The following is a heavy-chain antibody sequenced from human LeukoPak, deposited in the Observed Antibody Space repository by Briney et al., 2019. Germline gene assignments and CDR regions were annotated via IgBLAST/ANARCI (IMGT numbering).Heavy chain of an antibody. J-gene: IGHJ5*02. CDR1: GFTFSSYA. D-gene: IGHD3-10*01. Sequence: GGSLRLSCAASGFTFSSYAMSWVRQAPGKGLEWVSAISGSGGSTYYADSVKGRFTISRDNSKNTLYLQMNSLRAEDTAIYYCAKHYGSGSSRSFDPWGQGTLVTVSS. V-gene: IGHV3-23*01. CDR3: AKHYGSGSSRSFDP. CDR2: ISGSGGST.